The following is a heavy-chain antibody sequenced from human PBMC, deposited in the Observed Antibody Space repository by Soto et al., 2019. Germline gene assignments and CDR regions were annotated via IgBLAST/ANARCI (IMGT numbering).Heavy chain of an antibody. CDR2: ISSGGRHQ. Sequence: GGSLRLSCVGSGFTVSAYEIHWVRQAPGKGLDWVAVISSGGRHQFYTDSVRGRFTISRDDSKNTVYLQMNNLTPQDAAIYYCAKDAVPGPPDYFDFWGQGTLVTVSS. D-gene: IGHD6-19*01. J-gene: IGHJ4*02. CDR1: GFTVSAYE. V-gene: IGHV3-30*04. CDR3: AKDAVPGPPDYFDF.